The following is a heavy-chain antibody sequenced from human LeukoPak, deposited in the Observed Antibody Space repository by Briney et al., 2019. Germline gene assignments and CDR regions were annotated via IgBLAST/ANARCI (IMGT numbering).Heavy chain of an antibody. CDR1: GGSFSGYY. CDR2: INHSGST. Sequence: KPSETLSLTCAVYGGSFSGYYWSWIRQPPGKGLEWIGEINHSGSTNYNPSLKSRVTISVDTSKNQFSLKLSSVTAADTAVYYCARGVGYYGSGSYYKKGFFDYWGQGTLVTVSS. J-gene: IGHJ4*02. V-gene: IGHV4-34*01. D-gene: IGHD3-10*01. CDR3: ARGVGYYGSGSYYKKGFFDY.